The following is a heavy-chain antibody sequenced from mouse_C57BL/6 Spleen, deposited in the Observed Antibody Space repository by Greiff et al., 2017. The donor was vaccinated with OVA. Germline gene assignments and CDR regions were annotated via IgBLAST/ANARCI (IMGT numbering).Heavy chain of an antibody. CDR2: IFPGSGST. CDR3: ARSYDYDEDYAMDY. J-gene: IGHJ4*01. CDR1: GYTFTDYY. Sequence: VKLVESGPELVKPGASVKISCKASGYTFTDYYINWVKQRPGQGLEWIGWIFPGSGSTYYNEKFKGKATLTVDKSSSTAYMLLSSLTSEDSAVYFCARSYDYDEDYAMDYWGQGTSVTVSS. D-gene: IGHD2-4*01. V-gene: IGHV1-75*01.